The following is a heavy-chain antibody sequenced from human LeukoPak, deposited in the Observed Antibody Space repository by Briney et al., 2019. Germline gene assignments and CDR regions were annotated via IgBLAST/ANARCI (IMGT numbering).Heavy chain of an antibody. J-gene: IGHJ4*02. CDR1: GFTFSNYA. D-gene: IGHD2-21*01. CDR2: TSSSDAGT. Sequence: GGSLRLSCAASGFTFSNYAMSWVRQTPGKGLEWVAATSSSDAGTYHADSVRGRFTISRDNSKNTLYLQMNSLRAEDAAVYFCAKAPVTSCRGAYCYPFDSWGQGTLVTVSS. CDR3: AKAPVTSCRGAYCYPFDS. V-gene: IGHV3-23*01.